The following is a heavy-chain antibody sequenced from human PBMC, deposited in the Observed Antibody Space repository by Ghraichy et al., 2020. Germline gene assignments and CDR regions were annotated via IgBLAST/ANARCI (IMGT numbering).Heavy chain of an antibody. CDR2: ISGSGGST. J-gene: IGHJ6*02. CDR3: AKDQRHYDILTGYPGLGEFSDV. CDR1: GFTFSSYA. D-gene: IGHD3-9*01. Sequence: GGSLRLSCAASGFTFSSYAMSWVRQAPGKGLEWVSAISGSGGSTYYADSVKGRFTISRDNSKNTLYLQMNSLRAEDTAVYYCAKDQRHYDILTGYPGLGEFSDVWGQGTTVTVSS. V-gene: IGHV3-23*01.